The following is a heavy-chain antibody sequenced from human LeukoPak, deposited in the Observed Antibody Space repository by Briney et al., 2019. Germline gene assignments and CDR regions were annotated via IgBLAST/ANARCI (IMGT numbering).Heavy chain of an antibody. Sequence: SGTLSLTCTVSGGSFNNYYWNWIRQPAGKGLEWIGRIYSSGSTDYNPSLKSRVTMSVDTSKNQFSLNLTSVTAADSAVYYCARARGRLLLIDYWGQGTLVTVSS. CDR3: ARARGRLLLIDY. CDR2: IYSSGST. D-gene: IGHD2-15*01. J-gene: IGHJ4*02. V-gene: IGHV4-4*07. CDR1: GGSFNNYY.